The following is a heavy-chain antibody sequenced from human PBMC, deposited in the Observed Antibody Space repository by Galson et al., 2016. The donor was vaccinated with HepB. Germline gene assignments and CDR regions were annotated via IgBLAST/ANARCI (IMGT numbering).Heavy chain of an antibody. J-gene: IGHJ6*02. Sequence: SLRLSCAVSGFSFADYEMSWVRQVPGKGLEWVSTISWNSRNILYADSVKGRFTFSRDNPRNSLYLQMNNLRYEDTALYSCAKLWDYGSRTFATMDVWGQGTTVTVSS. V-gene: IGHV3-9*01. D-gene: IGHD3-10*01. CDR2: ISWNSRNI. CDR1: GFSFADYE. CDR3: AKLWDYGSRTFATMDV.